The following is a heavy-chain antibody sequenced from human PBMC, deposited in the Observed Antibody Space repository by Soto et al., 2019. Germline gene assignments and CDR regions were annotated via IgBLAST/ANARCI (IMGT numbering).Heavy chain of an antibody. Sequence: QVQLVQSGAEVKRPGSSVKVSCKASGDTFGFYSINWVRQAPGLGLEWMGRVNPILSMSNYAQRFQGRVTMTADKSTSTAYIELSGLRSEDPAMYYCATSYGSGYRAFDYWGQGALVTFSS. D-gene: IGHD3-10*01. CDR3: ATSYGSGYRAFDY. CDR2: VNPILSMS. CDR1: GDTFGFYS. V-gene: IGHV1-69*04. J-gene: IGHJ4*02.